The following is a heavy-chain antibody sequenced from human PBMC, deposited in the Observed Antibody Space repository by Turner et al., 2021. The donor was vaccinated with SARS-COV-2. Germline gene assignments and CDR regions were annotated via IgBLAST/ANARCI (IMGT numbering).Heavy chain of an antibody. Sequence: EVQLVESGGGFVQPGGSLRLFCAASGFTFTNHWIGWVRQAPGEGLEWVAIISQDGSQKNYVDSLRGRFTISRDNAKQSLYLQMNSLRADDTAVYYCARDSGYYRFDFWGQGTLVTVSS. J-gene: IGHJ4*02. CDR2: ISQDGSQK. CDR1: GFTFTNHW. CDR3: ARDSGYYRFDF. D-gene: IGHD3-22*01. V-gene: IGHV3-7*03.